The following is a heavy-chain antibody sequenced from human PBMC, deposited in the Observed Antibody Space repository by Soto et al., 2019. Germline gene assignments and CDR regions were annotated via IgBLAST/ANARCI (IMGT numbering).Heavy chain of an antibody. V-gene: IGHV4-59*01. CDR2: IYHTGVT. D-gene: IGHD2-2*01. CDR1: GSPITTYY. J-gene: IGHJ4*02. CDR3: AGTARVPDF. Sequence: PSETLSPTCPVSGSPITTYYWRWFRQPPGQGLESLGYIYHTGVTNSNPSLRGRLSISIDTAKNQFSLKLSSVTSADKAIYYCAGTARVPDFWGPGILVTVSS.